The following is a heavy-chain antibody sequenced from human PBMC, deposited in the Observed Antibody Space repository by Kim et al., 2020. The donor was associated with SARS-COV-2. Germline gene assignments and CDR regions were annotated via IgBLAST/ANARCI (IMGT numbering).Heavy chain of an antibody. Sequence: SETLSLTCAVYGGSFSGYYWSWIRQPPGKGLEWIGEINHSGSTNYNPSLKSRVTISVDTSKNQFSLKLNSVTAADTAVYYCARGIPGRITIFGVVITDSHYSMDVWGKGTTVTVSS. J-gene: IGHJ6*03. CDR1: GGSFSGYY. D-gene: IGHD3-3*01. CDR2: INHSGST. CDR3: ARGIPGRITIFGVVITDSHYSMDV. V-gene: IGHV4-34*01.